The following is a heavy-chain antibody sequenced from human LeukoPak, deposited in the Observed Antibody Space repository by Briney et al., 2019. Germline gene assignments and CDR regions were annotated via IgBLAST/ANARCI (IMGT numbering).Heavy chain of an antibody. J-gene: IGHJ4*02. CDR1: GGSISSSSYY. CDR2: IYYSERT. CDR3: ARPDESGIPFDY. D-gene: IGHD3-10*01. Sequence: PSETLSLTCTVSGGSISSSSYYWGWIRQPPGKGLEWIGSIYYSERTSYNPSLKSRVTISVDTSKNQFSLKLSSVTAADTAVYYCARPDESGIPFDYWGQGTLVTVSS. V-gene: IGHV4-39*01.